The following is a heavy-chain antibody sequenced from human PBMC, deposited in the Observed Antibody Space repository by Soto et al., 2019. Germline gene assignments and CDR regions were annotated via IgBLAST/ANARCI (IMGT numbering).Heavy chain of an antibody. CDR1: GIIFSDAW. V-gene: IGHV3-15*01. Sequence: GSLRLSCAASGIIFSDAWMSWVRQAPRKGLEWVGLIKKKADGGTAVYAAPLKGRFTISRDDSKNTPYLEMNSLKSEGTAVYYCRTQWLDWGQGTLVTVSS. CDR3: RTQWLD. J-gene: IGHJ4*02. D-gene: IGHD6-19*01. CDR2: IKKKADGGTA.